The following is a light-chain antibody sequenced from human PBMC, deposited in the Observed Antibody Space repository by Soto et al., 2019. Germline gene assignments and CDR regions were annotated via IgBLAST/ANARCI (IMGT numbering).Light chain of an antibody. CDR3: ATWDFSLSDDVV. CDR2: DNY. Sequence: QAVVTQPPSVSAAPGQSVTISCSGSTSNIGNNFVSWYQQFPGTAPKVLIFDNYKRPSGIPARFSGSKSGTSATLAITGLQAGDEAHYYCATWDFSLSDDVVFGGGTKVTVL. CDR1: TSNIGNNF. J-gene: IGLJ2*01. V-gene: IGLV1-51*01.